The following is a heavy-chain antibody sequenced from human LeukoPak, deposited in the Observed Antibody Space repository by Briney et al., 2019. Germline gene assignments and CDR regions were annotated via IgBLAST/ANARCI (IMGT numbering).Heavy chain of an antibody. CDR2: IYHSRES. D-gene: IGHD2-15*01. CDR1: GDSISSGGYY. CDR3: ARDYCSGGSCYFHVFDV. V-gene: IGHV4-30-2*01. Sequence: TLSLTCTVSGDSISSGGYYCSWIRQPPGKGLEWIGYIYHSRESYFNPSLKSRVTMSVDKSKNQFSLNLTSVTAADTAVYYCARDYCSGGSCYFHVFDVWGQGTTATVSS. J-gene: IGHJ3*01.